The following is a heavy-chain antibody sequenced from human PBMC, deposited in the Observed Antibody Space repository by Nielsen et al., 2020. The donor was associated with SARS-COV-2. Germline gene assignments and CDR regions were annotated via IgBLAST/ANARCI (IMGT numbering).Heavy chain of an antibody. CDR2: TYYRSKWYN. J-gene: IGHJ6*03. Sequence: WIRQSPSRGLEWLGRTYYRSKWYNDYAVSVKSRITINPDTSKNQFSLQLNSVTPEDTAVYYCARGTYVVVVPAASRGYCYYYMDVWGKGTTVTVSS. V-gene: IGHV6-1*01. D-gene: IGHD2-2*01. CDR3: ARGTYVVVVPAASRGYCYYYMDV.